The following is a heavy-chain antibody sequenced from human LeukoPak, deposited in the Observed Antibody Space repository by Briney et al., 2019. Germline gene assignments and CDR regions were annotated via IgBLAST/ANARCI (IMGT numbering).Heavy chain of an antibody. CDR2: IVVGSGNT. J-gene: IGHJ6*04. CDR3: AAAIASGSYYNSYYYYYGMDV. D-gene: IGHD3-10*01. CDR1: GFTFTSSA. Sequence: GASVKASCKASGFTFTSSAVQWVRQARGQRLEWIGWIVVGSGNTNYAQKFQERVTITRDMSTSTAYMELSSLRSEDTAVYYCAAAIASGSYYNSYYYYYGMDVWGKGTTVTVSS. V-gene: IGHV1-58*01.